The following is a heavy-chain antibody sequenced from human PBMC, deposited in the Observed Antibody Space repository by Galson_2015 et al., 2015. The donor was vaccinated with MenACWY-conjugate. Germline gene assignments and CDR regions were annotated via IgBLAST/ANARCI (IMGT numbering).Heavy chain of an antibody. CDR3: VRRKLVGYALNYYYGMDV. Sequence: QSGAEVKKPGESLRISCKGSGFSFTSYWISWVRQMPGKGLEWMGMIDPSDSYTNYSPSFQGHVTISADKSISTAYLQWSSLKASAAAMYFCVRRKLVGYALNYYYGMDVWGQGTTVTVPS. J-gene: IGHJ6*02. CDR2: IDPSDSYT. V-gene: IGHV5-10-1*01. D-gene: IGHD5-12*01. CDR1: GFSFTSYW.